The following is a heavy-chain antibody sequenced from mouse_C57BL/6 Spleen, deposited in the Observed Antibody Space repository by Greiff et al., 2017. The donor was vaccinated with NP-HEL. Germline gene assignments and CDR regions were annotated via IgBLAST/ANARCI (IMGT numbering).Heavy chain of an antibody. Sequence: QVHVKQPGAELVRPGSSVKLSCKASGYTFTSYWMHWVKQRPIQGLEWIGNIDPSDSETHYNQKFKDKATLTVDKSSSTAYMQLSSLTSEDSAVYYCARWDYGSRQFAYWGQGTLVTVSA. D-gene: IGHD1-1*01. CDR3: ARWDYGSRQFAY. CDR2: IDPSDSET. V-gene: IGHV1-52*01. CDR1: GYTFTSYW. J-gene: IGHJ3*01.